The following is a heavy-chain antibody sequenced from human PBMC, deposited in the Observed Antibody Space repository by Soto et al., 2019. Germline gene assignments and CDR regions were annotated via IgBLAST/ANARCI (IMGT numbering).Heavy chain of an antibody. Sequence: QEKGLEWVAFIWYDATNKFYADSVKGRFTISRDNSRNTLYLQMDSLRAEDTAVYYCARVFYFD. J-gene: IGHJ3*01. D-gene: IGHD3-3*01. CDR2: IWYDATNK. V-gene: IGHV3-33*01. CDR3: ARVFYFD.